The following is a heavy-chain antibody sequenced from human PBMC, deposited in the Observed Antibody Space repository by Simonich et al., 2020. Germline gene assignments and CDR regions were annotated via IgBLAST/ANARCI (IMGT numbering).Heavy chain of an antibody. Sequence: QVQLQESGPGLVKPSETLSLTCAVSGYSISSGYYWGWIRQPPGKGLEWIGSIYHNGRTYYNPSLKSRVTISVDTSKNQFSLKLSSVTAADTAVYYCARVGYSNYYYYGMDVWCQGTTVTVSS. CDR3: ARVGYSNYYYYGMDV. V-gene: IGHV4-38-2*01. CDR2: IYHNGRT. CDR1: GYSISSGYY. D-gene: IGHD6-13*01. J-gene: IGHJ6*02.